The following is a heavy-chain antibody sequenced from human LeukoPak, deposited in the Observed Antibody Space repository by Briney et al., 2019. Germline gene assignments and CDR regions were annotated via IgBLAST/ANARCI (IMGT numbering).Heavy chain of an antibody. CDR2: IYHSGST. CDR1: GGSFSGYY. Sequence: SETLSLTCAVYGGSFSGYYWSWIRQPPGKGLEWIGSIYHSGSTYYNPSLKSRVTISVDTSKNQFSLKLSSVTAADTAVYYCAREEAVAGRRWFDPWGQGTLVTVSS. CDR3: AREEAVAGRRWFDP. J-gene: IGHJ5*02. D-gene: IGHD6-19*01. V-gene: IGHV4-34*01.